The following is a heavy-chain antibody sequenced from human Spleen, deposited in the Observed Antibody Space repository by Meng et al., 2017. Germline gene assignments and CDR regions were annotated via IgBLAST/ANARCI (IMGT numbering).Heavy chain of an antibody. J-gene: IGHJ3*02. CDR2: ISISGKNI. Sequence: GESLKISCVASGFTFSDYYMNWIRQAPGKGLEWISYISISGKNIFYADSVKGRFTISRDNAKDSLYLQMNSLRAEDTAVYYCARDRETRDGHDSFDIWGQGTMVT. D-gene: IGHD5-24*01. CDR3: ARDRETRDGHDSFDI. V-gene: IGHV3-11*04. CDR1: GFTFSDYY.